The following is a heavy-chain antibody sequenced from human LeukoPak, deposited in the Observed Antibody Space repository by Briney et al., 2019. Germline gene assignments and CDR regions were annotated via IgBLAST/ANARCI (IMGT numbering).Heavy chain of an antibody. CDR3: ARQTYYYGSGLHWPGMDYYYGMDV. D-gene: IGHD3-10*01. V-gene: IGHV1-69*13. CDR2: IIPIFGTA. Sequence: GASVKVSCKASGGTFSSYAISWVRQAPGQGLEWMGGIIPIFGTANYAQKFQGRVTITADESTSTAYMELSSLRSEDTAVYYCARQTYYYGSGLHWPGMDYYYGMDVWGKGTTVTVSS. J-gene: IGHJ6*04. CDR1: GGTFSSYA.